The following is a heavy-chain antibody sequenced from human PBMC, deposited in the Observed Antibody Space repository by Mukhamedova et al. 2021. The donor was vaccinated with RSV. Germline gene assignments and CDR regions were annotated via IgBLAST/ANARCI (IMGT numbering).Heavy chain of an antibody. Sequence: AVIWYDGSNKYYADSVKGRFTISRDNSKNTLYLQMNSLRAEDTAVYYCARDRGMGFSAADAFDIWGQGTMGTVSS. CDR2: IWYDGSNK. CDR3: ARDRGMGFSAADAFDI. V-gene: IGHV3-33*01. J-gene: IGHJ3*02. D-gene: IGHD3-10*01.